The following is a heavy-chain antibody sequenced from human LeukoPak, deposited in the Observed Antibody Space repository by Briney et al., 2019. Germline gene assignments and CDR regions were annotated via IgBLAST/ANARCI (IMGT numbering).Heavy chain of an antibody. Sequence: GGSLRLSRAASGFTFSSYGMHWARQAPGKGLEWVAVISYDGSNKYYADSVKGRFTISRDNSKNTLYLQMNSLRAEDTAVYYCARASLGYCSSTSCYSVDYWGQGALVTVSS. CDR3: ARASLGYCSSTSCYSVDY. CDR2: ISYDGSNK. D-gene: IGHD2-2*01. J-gene: IGHJ4*02. CDR1: GFTFSSYG. V-gene: IGHV3-30*03.